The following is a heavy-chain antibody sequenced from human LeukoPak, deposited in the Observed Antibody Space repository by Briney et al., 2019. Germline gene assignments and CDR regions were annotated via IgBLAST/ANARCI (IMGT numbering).Heavy chain of an antibody. CDR1: GFTFSDYY. J-gene: IGHJ6*03. D-gene: IGHD3-3*01. CDR2: ISSSGSTI. Sequence: GGSLRLSCAASGFTFSDYYMSWIRQAPGKGLEWVSYISSSGSTIYYADSVKGRFTISRDNAKNSLYLQMNSLRAADTAVYYCARDRRYDFWSGEWEGHYYYMDVWGKGTTVTVSS. V-gene: IGHV3-11*01. CDR3: ARDRRYDFWSGEWEGHYYYMDV.